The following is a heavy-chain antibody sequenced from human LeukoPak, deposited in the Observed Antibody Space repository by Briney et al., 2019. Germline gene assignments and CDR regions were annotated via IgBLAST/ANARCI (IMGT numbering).Heavy chain of an antibody. J-gene: IGHJ2*01. CDR1: GGSINYY. Sequence: SETLSLTCTVSGGSINYYWSWIRQSPGKGLEWIGYITSSGYTNYNPSLRSRVTISLDTSKMQFSLRLSSVTAADTAVYYCARDPYSSGLFDLWGRGTLVTVSS. D-gene: IGHD6-19*01. CDR3: ARDPYSSGLFDL. V-gene: IGHV4-59*01. CDR2: ITSSGYT.